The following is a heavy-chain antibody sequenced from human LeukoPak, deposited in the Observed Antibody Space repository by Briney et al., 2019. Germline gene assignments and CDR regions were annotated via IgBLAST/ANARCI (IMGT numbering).Heavy chain of an antibody. CDR3: ARDEGGWKGDTYYYVDV. D-gene: IGHD1-1*01. CDR1: GYTFTGYY. V-gene: IGHV1-2*06. CDR2: INPNSGGT. Sequence: GASVKVSCKASGYTFTGYYMHWVRQAPGQGLEWMGRINPNSGGTNYAQKFQGRVTMTRDTSISTAYMELSRLRSDDTAVYYCARDEGGWKGDTYYYVDVWGKGTTVSVSS. J-gene: IGHJ6*03.